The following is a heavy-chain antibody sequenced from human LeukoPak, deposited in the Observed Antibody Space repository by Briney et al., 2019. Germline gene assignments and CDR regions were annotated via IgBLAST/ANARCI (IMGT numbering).Heavy chain of an antibody. Sequence: SETLSLTCAVYGGSFSGYYWSWIRQPPGKGLEWIGEINHSGSTNYNPSLKSRVTISVDTSKNQFSLKLSSVTAADTAVYYCARGYGGNSAFDYWGQGTLVTVSS. J-gene: IGHJ4*02. D-gene: IGHD4-23*01. CDR1: GGSFSGYY. CDR2: INHSGST. CDR3: ARGYGGNSAFDY. V-gene: IGHV4-34*01.